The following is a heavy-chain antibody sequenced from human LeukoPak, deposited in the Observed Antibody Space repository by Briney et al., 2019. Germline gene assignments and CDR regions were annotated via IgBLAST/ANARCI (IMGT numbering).Heavy chain of an antibody. Sequence: GGSQRLSCAASGFTFSSFAMSWVRQAPGKGLEWVSGITSSGGGTKFADSVKGRFTISRDNSKNSLYLQMNSLRAEDTAVYYCVKDHVGIVSIFDYWGQGTLVTVSS. D-gene: IGHD7-27*01. V-gene: IGHV3-23*01. CDR2: ITSSGGGT. CDR1: GFTFSSFA. J-gene: IGHJ4*02. CDR3: VKDHVGIVSIFDY.